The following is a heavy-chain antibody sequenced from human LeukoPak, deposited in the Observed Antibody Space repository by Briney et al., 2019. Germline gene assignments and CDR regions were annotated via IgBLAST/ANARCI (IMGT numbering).Heavy chain of an antibody. D-gene: IGHD3-3*01. CDR3: ARGPTIFGVVIRYYYMDV. CDR1: GGSFRCYY. V-gene: IGHV4-34*01. J-gene: IGHJ6*03. Sequence: SETLSLTCAVYGGSFRCYYWSWIRQPPGKGLEWIGEINHSGSTNYNSSLKSRVTISVDTSKNQFSLKLSSVTAADTAVYYCARGPTIFGVVIRYYYMDVWGKGTTATVSS. CDR2: INHSGST.